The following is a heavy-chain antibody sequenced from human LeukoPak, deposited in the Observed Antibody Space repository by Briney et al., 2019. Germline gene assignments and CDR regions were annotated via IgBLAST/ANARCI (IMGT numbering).Heavy chain of an antibody. D-gene: IGHD2/OR15-2a*01. J-gene: IGHJ5*02. CDR2: GSPYNGKT. V-gene: IGHV1-18*01. CDR1: GYTFTSYG. Sequence: ASVKVSFKASGYTFTSYGISWVRQAPGQGLEWMGWGSPYNGKTNYAQKLQGRVTMTTDTSTNTAYMELRSLRSDDTAVYYCARGGIDIVTVPVSNWFDPWGQGTLVTVSS. CDR3: ARGGIDIVTVPVSNWFDP.